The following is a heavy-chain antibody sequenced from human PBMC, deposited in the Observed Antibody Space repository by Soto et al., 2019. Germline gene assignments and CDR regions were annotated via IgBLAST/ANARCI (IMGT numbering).Heavy chain of an antibody. D-gene: IGHD3-16*01. V-gene: IGHV3-23*01. Sequence: GGALRLSCAASSFKFSNYAMNWVRQAPGKGLEWVSLISATGGGTYYADSVKGRFTISRDNPHNTLYLQVHSLTAEDTAVYYCAKDRRAGGNSAFYFDFWGQGAQVTVSS. J-gene: IGHJ4*02. CDR2: ISATGGGT. CDR1: SFKFSNYA. CDR3: AKDRRAGGNSAFYFDF.